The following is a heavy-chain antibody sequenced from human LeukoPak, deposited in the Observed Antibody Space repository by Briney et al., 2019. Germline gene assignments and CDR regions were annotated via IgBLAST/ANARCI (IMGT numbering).Heavy chain of an antibody. Sequence: PGGSLRLSCAASGFTLSTYAMSWVRQAPGKGLEWVSAFTVGGGTTFYADSVKGRFTISGGNSKNMLYLQMNSLRAEDTAVYYCARTPAYCGGDCYSTFDYRGQGTLVTVSS. D-gene: IGHD2-21*02. CDR2: FTVGGGTT. CDR3: ARTPAYCGGDCYSTFDY. CDR1: GFTLSTYA. J-gene: IGHJ4*02. V-gene: IGHV3-23*01.